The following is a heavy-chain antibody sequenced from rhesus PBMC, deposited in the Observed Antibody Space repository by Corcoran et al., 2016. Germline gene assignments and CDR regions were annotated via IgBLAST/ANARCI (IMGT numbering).Heavy chain of an antibody. V-gene: IGHV4S7*01. J-gene: IGHJ1*01. D-gene: IGHD2-2*01. CDR1: GAPLNYNY. Sequence: QVQLQESGPGLVKPSETLPLTCAVYGAPLNYNYRSWIRQPPGRGLEWIGYIFGGSGSTTYNPSLESRVTISKDTSKNQFSLKLKSVTAADTAVYYCALGMPFEFWGQGALVIVSS. CDR2: IFGGSGST. CDR3: ALGMPFEF.